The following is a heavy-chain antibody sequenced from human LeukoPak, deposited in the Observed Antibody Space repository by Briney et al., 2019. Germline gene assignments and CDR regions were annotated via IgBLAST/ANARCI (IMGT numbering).Heavy chain of an antibody. J-gene: IGHJ3*02. CDR1: GGSISSSSYY. CDR2: IYYSGST. V-gene: IGHV4-39*01. D-gene: IGHD4-17*01. Sequence: PSETLSLTCTVSGGSISSSSYYWGWIRQPPGKGLEWIGSIYYSGSTYYNPSLKSRVTISVDTSKNQFSLKLSSVTAADTAVYHCARHLRLEAFDIWGQGTMVTVSS. CDR3: ARHLRLEAFDI.